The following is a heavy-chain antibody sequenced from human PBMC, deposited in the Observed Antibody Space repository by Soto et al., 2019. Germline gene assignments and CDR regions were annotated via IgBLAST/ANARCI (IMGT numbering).Heavy chain of an antibody. CDR2: IYYSGST. V-gene: IGHV4-59*01. J-gene: IGHJ4*02. CDR1: GGSISSYY. Sequence: SETLSLTCTVSGGSISSYYWSWIRQPPGKGLEWIGYIYYSGSTNYNPSLKSRVTISVDTSKNQFSLKLSSVTAADTAVYYCARGARGSIVVPFDYWGQGTRGTVSS. CDR3: ARGARGSIVVPFDY. D-gene: IGHD3-22*01.